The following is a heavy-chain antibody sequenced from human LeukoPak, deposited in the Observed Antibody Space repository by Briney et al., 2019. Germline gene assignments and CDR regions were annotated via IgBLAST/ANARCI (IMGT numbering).Heavy chain of an antibody. CDR1: GSTFSSYG. Sequence: GGSLRLSCAASGSTFSSYGMHWVRQAPGKGLEWVAFIRYDGSNKYYADSVKGRFTISRDNSKNTLYLQMNSLRAEDTAVYYCANVDYGDSNPSYYFDYWGQGTLVTVSS. V-gene: IGHV3-30*02. CDR2: IRYDGSNK. D-gene: IGHD4-17*01. J-gene: IGHJ4*02. CDR3: ANVDYGDSNPSYYFDY.